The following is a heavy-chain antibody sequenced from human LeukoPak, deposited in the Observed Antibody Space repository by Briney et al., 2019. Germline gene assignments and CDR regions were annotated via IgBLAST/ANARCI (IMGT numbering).Heavy chain of an antibody. CDR1: GGSFSGYY. CDR2: INHSGHT. Sequence: PSETLSLTCAVYGGSFSGYYWSWIRQPPGKGLEWIGEINHSGHTNYNPSLKSRVTISVDTSMNQISLQLTSVTAADTAVYYCARFRYYYEISGSAKSGLDIWGQGTTVTVSS. D-gene: IGHD3-22*01. J-gene: IGHJ3*02. CDR3: ARFRYYYEISGSAKSGLDI. V-gene: IGHV4-34*01.